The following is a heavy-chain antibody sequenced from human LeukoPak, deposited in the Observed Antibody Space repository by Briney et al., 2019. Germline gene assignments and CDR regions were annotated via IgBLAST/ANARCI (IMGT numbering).Heavy chain of an antibody. D-gene: IGHD4-11*01. CDR2: INHSGST. Sequence: SETLSLTCAVYGGSFSGYYWSWVRQPPGKGLEWIGEINHSGSTNYNPSLKSRVTISVDTSKNQFSLKLSSVTAADTAVYYCARDGGYSNYVPGYYYYGMDVWGQGTTVTVSS. V-gene: IGHV4-34*01. CDR1: GGSFSGYY. CDR3: ARDGGYSNYVPGYYYYGMDV. J-gene: IGHJ6*02.